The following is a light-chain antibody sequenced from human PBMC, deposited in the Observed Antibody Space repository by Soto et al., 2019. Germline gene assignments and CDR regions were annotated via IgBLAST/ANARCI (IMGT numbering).Light chain of an antibody. CDR1: QSVSIW. V-gene: IGKV1-5*03. Sequence: DIQIAQSSSTLSTSEGDRVTISCRASQSVSIWLAWYQQKPGRAPKLLIYKSSILESGVPSRFSGSGSGTEFTLTISSLQPDDFANYYCQQFNTSPWTFGQGTKVDIK. J-gene: IGKJ1*01. CDR2: KSS. CDR3: QQFNTSPWT.